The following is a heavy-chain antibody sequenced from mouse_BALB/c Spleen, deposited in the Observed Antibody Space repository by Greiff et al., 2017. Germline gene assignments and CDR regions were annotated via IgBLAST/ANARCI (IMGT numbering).Heavy chain of an antibody. J-gene: IGHJ4*01. Sequence: QVQLQQSGAELMKPGASVKISCKATGYTFSSYWIEWVKQRPGHGLEWIGEILPGSGSTNYNEKFKGKATFTADTSSNTAYMQLSSLTSEDSAVYYCARGITGYAKDYWGQGTSVTVSS. D-gene: IGHD2-4*01. CDR3: ARGITGYAKDY. CDR1: GYTFSSYW. CDR2: ILPGSGST. V-gene: IGHV1-9*01.